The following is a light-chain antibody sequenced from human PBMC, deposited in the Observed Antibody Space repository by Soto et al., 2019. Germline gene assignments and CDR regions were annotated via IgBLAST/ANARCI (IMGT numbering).Light chain of an antibody. CDR3: VSYTTTSALVV. CDR2: DVT. Sequence: QSVLTQPASVSGSPGQSITISCTGTSSDVGGYNYVSWYQQHPDKAPKLMIYDVTDRPSGVSNRFSGSKSGNTASLTISGLQAEDEADYYCVSYTTTSALVVFGGGTKVTVL. J-gene: IGLJ2*01. CDR1: SSDVGGYNY. V-gene: IGLV2-14*03.